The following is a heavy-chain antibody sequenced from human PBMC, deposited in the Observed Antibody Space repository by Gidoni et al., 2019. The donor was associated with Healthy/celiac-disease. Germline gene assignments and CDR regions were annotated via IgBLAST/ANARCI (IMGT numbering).Heavy chain of an antibody. CDR3: ARGGIVGATFWFDP. V-gene: IGHV4-30-2*01. D-gene: IGHD1-26*01. CDR2: IYHSGST. J-gene: IGHJ5*02. CDR1: GGSISSGGYS. Sequence: QLQLQESGSGLVKPSQTLSLTCAVSGGSISSGGYSGSWIRQPPGKGLAWIGYIYHSGSTYYNPSLKSRVTISVDRSKNQFSLKLSAVTAADTAVYYCARGGIVGATFWFDPWGQGTLVTVSS.